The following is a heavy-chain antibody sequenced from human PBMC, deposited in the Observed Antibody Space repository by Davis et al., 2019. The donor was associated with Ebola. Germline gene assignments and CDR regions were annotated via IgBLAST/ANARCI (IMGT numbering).Heavy chain of an antibody. CDR1: GGSFSGYY. V-gene: IGHV4-34*01. J-gene: IGHJ5*02. Sequence: GSLRLSCAVYGGSFSGYYWSWIRQPPGKGLEWIGEINHTGNTNYDPSLKSRVTISVDTSKSQFSLKVSSATAADTAVYYCARVLQQVVRLDPWGQGTLVTVSS. D-gene: IGHD6-6*01. CDR2: INHTGNT. CDR3: ARVLQQVVRLDP.